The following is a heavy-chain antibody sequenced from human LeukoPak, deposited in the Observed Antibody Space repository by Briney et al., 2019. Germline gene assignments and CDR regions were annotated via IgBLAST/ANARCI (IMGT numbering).Heavy chain of an antibody. D-gene: IGHD1-26*01. V-gene: IGHV3-21*06. CDR2: IIGSGSEM. Sequence: GGSLRLSCGGSGFTFNSYSMNWVRQAPGKGLEWVASIIGSGSEMFYADSLKGRFTISRDNSKNSLYLQMNSLRVEDTAVYYCAKVQSDIVGAMFFSFDAWGQGTMVSVSS. CDR1: GFTFNSYS. CDR3: AKVQSDIVGAMFFSFDA. J-gene: IGHJ3*01.